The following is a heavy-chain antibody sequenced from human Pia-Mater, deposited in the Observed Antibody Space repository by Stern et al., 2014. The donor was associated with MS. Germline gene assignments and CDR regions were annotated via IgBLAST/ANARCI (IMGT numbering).Heavy chain of an antibody. V-gene: IGHV1-2*02. CDR3: ARDQRGITIFGVVTDYYYLGMDV. CDR2: INPNTGRP. J-gene: IGHJ6*02. Sequence: DQLVESGAEVKKPGASVKVSCKTSGYIFTGYYIHWVRQAPGQGLEWMAWINPNTGRPKYAQKFQGRVTMSRDTSISTAYVELSSLTSDDTAVYYCARDQRGITIFGVVTDYYYLGMDVWGQGTTVTVSS. D-gene: IGHD3-3*01. CDR1: GYIFTGYY.